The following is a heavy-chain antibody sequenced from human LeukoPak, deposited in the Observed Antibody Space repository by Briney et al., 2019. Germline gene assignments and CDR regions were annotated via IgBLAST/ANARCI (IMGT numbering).Heavy chain of an antibody. CDR3: ARGRRSSSIWYLDY. V-gene: IGHV3-48*03. Sequence: PGGSLRLSCAGSGFTFSDFELNWVRQAPVKGLEWGSYIGSRDTTIYYADSVKGRFTISKDNARNSLYLQMNTLRVEDTSLYYCARGRRSSSIWYLDYWGQGTLVTVSS. CDR1: GFTFSDFE. J-gene: IGHJ4*02. D-gene: IGHD6-13*01. CDR2: IGSRDTTI.